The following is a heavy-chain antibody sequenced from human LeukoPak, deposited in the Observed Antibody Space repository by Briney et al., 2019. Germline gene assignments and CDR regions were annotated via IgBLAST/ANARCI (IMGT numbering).Heavy chain of an antibody. CDR3: ASYAWGIAVAGTRRLDAFDI. V-gene: IGHV4-4*07. D-gene: IGHD6-19*01. Sequence: PSETLSLTCTVSGVSISSYYWSWIRQPAGKGREWIGRIYTSGSTNYNPSLKSRVTMSVDTSKNQFALTLSSVTAADTAVYYCASYAWGIAVAGTRRLDAFDIWGQGTMVTVSS. CDR1: GVSISSYY. CDR2: IYTSGST. J-gene: IGHJ3*02.